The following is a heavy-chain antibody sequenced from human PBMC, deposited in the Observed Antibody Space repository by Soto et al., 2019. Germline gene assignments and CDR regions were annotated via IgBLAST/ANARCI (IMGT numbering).Heavy chain of an antibody. V-gene: IGHV3-43*01. Sequence: VQLVESGGVVVQPGGSLRLSCAASGFTFDDYTMHWVRQAPGKGLEWVSLISWDGGSTYYADSVKGRFTISRDNSKNSLYLQMNSLRTEDTALYYCAKDGNWNYGSYFDYWGQGTLVTVSS. CDR2: ISWDGGST. CDR3: AKDGNWNYGSYFDY. J-gene: IGHJ4*02. D-gene: IGHD1-7*01. CDR1: GFTFDDYT.